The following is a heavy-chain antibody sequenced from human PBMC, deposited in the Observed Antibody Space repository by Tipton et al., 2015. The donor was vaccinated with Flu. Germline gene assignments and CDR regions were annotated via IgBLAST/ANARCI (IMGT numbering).Heavy chain of an antibody. CDR1: GFTVNSNY. CDR3: TRGQGANP. J-gene: IGHJ5*02. V-gene: IGHV3-53*01. CDR2: IYSDGRA. Sequence: VQLVQSGGDLIQPGGSLRLSCAASGFTVNSNYMSWVRQAPGKGLEWVSVIYSDGRAYYVDSVKGRFTVSRDDSKNMLSLQMDSLGAEDTAVYYCTRGQGANPWGQGTLVTVSS.